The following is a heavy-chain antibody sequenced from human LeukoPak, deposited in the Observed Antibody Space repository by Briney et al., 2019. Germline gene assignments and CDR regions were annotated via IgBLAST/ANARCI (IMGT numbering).Heavy chain of an antibody. D-gene: IGHD3-10*01. CDR1: GGSISSSSYY. CDR2: IYYSGST. J-gene: IGHJ3*02. Sequence: SETLSLTCTVSGGSISSSSYYWGWIRQPPGKGLEWIGSIYYSGSTYYNPSLKSRVTISVDTSKNQFSLKLSSVTAADTAVYYCARGKLWFGGHTDAFDIWGQGTMVTVSS. V-gene: IGHV4-39*01. CDR3: ARGKLWFGGHTDAFDI.